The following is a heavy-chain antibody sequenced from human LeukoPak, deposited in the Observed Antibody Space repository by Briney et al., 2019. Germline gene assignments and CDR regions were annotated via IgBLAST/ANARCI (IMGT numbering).Heavy chain of an antibody. CDR1: GFTFSTYA. Sequence: TGGSLRLSCAASGFTFSTYAVSWVRQAPGKGLEWVSAITGSGGATYYADSVKGRFTISRDNSKNTLYLQMSSLRAEDTAEYYCSKGRRRDYGSNGYYLGYYFDSWGQGILVTVST. D-gene: IGHD3-22*01. V-gene: IGHV3-23*01. CDR2: ITGSGGAT. J-gene: IGHJ4*02. CDR3: SKGRRRDYGSNGYYLGYYFDS.